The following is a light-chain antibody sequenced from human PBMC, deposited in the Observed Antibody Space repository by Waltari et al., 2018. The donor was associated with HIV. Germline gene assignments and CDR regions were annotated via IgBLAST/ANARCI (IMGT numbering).Light chain of an antibody. Sequence: EIVMTQSPATLSVSPGDRATVSCTASQSVSSNVAWYQQKPGQAPRLLIYGASTRATGIPARFSGSGSGTEFTLTISSLQSEDFAVYYCQQNHDWPPTTFGQGTRLEIK. CDR1: QSVSSN. CDR3: QQNHDWPPTT. CDR2: GAS. V-gene: IGKV3-15*01. J-gene: IGKJ5*01.